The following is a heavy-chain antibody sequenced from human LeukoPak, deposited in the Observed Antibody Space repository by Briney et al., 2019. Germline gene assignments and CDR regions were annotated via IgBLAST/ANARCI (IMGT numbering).Heavy chain of an antibody. CDR1: RFTCSSYS. Sequence: SGGSLRFSCAASRFTCSSYSLIWVRQAPGKELEWVSSISSSSSYIYYADSVKGRFTISRDNAKNSLYLQMNSLRAEDTAVYYCARDQRVSGWYPTPDYFDYWGQGTLVTVSS. V-gene: IGHV3-21*01. CDR2: ISSSSSYI. J-gene: IGHJ4*02. CDR3: ARDQRVSGWYPTPDYFDY. D-gene: IGHD6-19*01.